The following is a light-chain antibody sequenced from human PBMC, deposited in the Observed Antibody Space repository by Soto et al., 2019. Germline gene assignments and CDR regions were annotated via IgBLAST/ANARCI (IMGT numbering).Light chain of an antibody. CDR1: QSISSW. J-gene: IGKJ4*01. Sequence: DIQMTQSPPTLSASVGDGVTITCRASQSISSWLAWYQQKPGKAPKLLIYKASSLESGVPSRFSGSGSGTEFTLTISSLQPDDFATYYCQQYNSYPSTFGGGTKVDIK. V-gene: IGKV1-5*03. CDR3: QQYNSYPST. CDR2: KAS.